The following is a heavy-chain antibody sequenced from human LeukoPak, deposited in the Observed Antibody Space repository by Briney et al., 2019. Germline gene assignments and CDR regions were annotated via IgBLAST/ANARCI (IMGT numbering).Heavy chain of an antibody. J-gene: IGHJ4*02. D-gene: IGHD6-13*01. CDR2: VIGNGENT. CDR3: ARRYSSTWYYFDY. CDR1: GLTFSSYA. V-gene: IGHV3-23*01. Sequence: QSGGSLRLSCAASGLTFSSYAMSWVRRAPGKGLEWVSSVIGNGENTYYANSVKGRFTISRDNSKNTLYLQMNSLRAEDTAVYYCARRYSSTWYYFDYCGQGTLVTVSS.